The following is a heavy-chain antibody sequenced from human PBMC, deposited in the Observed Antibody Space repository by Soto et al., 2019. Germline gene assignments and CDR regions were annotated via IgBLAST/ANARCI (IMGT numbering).Heavy chain of an antibody. CDR2: INPNSGGT. CDR3: ARGPLYCSGGSCYSSAFDI. V-gene: IGHV1-2*04. Sequence: ASVKVSCKASGYTFTGYYMHWVRQAPGQGLEWMGWINPNSGGTNYAQKFQGWVTMTRDTSISTAYMELSRLRSDDTAVYYCARGPLYCSGGSCYSSAFDIWGQGTMVTVSS. J-gene: IGHJ3*02. CDR1: GYTFTGYY. D-gene: IGHD2-15*01.